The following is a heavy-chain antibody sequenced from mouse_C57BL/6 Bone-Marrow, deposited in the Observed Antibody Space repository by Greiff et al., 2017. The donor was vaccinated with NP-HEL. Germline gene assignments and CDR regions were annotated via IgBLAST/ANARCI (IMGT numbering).Heavy chain of an antibody. D-gene: IGHD2-3*01. Sequence: VQLVESGAELARPGASVKLSCKASGYTFTSYGISWVKQRTGQGLEWIGEIYPRSGNTYYNEKFKGKATLTADKSSSTAYMEIRSLRSEDAAVYFCARLGLLHDYWGQGTTLTVSS. CDR1: GYTFTSYG. CDR2: IYPRSGNT. CDR3: ARLGLLHDY. V-gene: IGHV1-81*01. J-gene: IGHJ2*01.